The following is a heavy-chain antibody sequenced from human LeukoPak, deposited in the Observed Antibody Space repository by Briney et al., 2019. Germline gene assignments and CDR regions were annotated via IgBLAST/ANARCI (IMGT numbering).Heavy chain of an antibody. CDR2: ITSSSKI. CDR1: GFTFSTYA. CDR3: ARSANPGVHDFDP. Sequence: RGSLRLSCTASGFTFSTYAMAWVRQAPGKGLEWLSYITSSSKINYADSVKGRFTISRDNAKNSLYLQMISLTDEDTAVYYCARSANPGVHDFDPWGQGTLVTVSS. V-gene: IGHV3-48*02. D-gene: IGHD6-6*01. J-gene: IGHJ5*02.